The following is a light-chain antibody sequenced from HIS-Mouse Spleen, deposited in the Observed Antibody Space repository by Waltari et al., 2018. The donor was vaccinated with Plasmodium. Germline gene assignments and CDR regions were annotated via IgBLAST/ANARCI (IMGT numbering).Light chain of an antibody. J-gene: IGKJ5*01. Sequence: EIVLTQSPATLSLSPGERATLSCRASQCVSSYLAWYQQKPGQAPRLLIYDASNRATGIPARFSGSGSGTDFTLTISSLEPEDFALYYCQQRSNWPPTFGQGTRLEIK. CDR2: DAS. V-gene: IGKV3-11*01. CDR1: QCVSSY. CDR3: QQRSNWPPT.